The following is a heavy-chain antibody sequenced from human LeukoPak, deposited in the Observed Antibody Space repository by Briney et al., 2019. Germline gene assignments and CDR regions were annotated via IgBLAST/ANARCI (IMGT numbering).Heavy chain of an antibody. CDR3: ASPNYGFRYYYGMDV. J-gene: IGHJ6*02. Sequence: PSETLSLTCSVSGGSISSSSYYWGWIRQPPGKGLEWIGSIYYSGSTYYNPSLKSRVTISVDTSKNQFSLKLSSVTAADTAVYYCASPNYGFRYYYGMDVWGQGTTVTVSS. CDR1: GGSISSSSYY. CDR2: IYYSGST. V-gene: IGHV4-39*01. D-gene: IGHD4-17*01.